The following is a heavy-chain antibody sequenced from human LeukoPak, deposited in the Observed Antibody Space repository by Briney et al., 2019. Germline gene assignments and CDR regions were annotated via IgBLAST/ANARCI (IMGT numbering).Heavy chain of an antibody. Sequence: ASVKVSCKTPGYTFTNYGINWVRQAPGQGLEWMGWISAYNGNTNYAQKLQGRVTMTTDTSTSTAYMELRSLRSDDTAVYYCARVKYPDREDSSGWYKFTLTFDYWGQGTLVTVSS. D-gene: IGHD6-19*01. CDR2: ISAYNGNT. CDR3: ARVKYPDREDSSGWYKFTLTFDY. CDR1: GYTFTNYG. V-gene: IGHV1-18*01. J-gene: IGHJ4*02.